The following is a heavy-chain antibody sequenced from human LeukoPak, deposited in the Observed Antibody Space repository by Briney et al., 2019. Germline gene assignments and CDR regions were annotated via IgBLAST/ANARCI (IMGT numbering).Heavy chain of an antibody. D-gene: IGHD3-10*01. CDR1: GYTFTGYY. Sequence: ASVKVSCKASGYTFTGYYMHWERQAPGQGLEWMGWINPNSGGTNYAQKFQGRVTMTRDTSISTAYMELSRLRSDDTAVYYCARGWSYYGSGSYYIDPHFDYWGQGTLVTVSS. J-gene: IGHJ4*02. V-gene: IGHV1-2*02. CDR3: ARGWSYYGSGSYYIDPHFDY. CDR2: INPNSGGT.